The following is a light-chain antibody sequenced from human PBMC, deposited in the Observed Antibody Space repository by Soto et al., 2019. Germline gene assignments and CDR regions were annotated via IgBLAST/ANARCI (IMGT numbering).Light chain of an antibody. CDR1: SSDVGGNDY. V-gene: IGLV2-14*01. CDR3: SSYSTTSTLV. CDR2: EVN. Sequence: QSVLTQPASVSGSPGQSVTISCTGASSDVGGNDYVSWYQQHPGKDPKLILYEVNNRPSGVSNHFSGSKSGNTASLIISGLQADDEADYYCSSYSTTSTLVFGSGTKLTVL. J-gene: IGLJ1*01.